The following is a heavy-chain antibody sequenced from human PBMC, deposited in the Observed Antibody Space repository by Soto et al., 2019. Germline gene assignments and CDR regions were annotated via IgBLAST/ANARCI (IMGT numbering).Heavy chain of an antibody. V-gene: IGHV4-59*08. CDR1: GGSISGHY. J-gene: IGHJ6*03. CDR2: MYYSGST. D-gene: IGHD3-16*01. Sequence: QVQLQESGPGLVKPSETLYLSCSVSGGSISGHYWSWVRQTPGQGLEWIGYMYYSGSTNYNPSLKSRVTISVDTSKNHFSLRLTSVTAADTAVYYGARGPYYDLMWNYSYMDVWGKGTTVTVSS. CDR3: ARGPYYDLMWNYSYMDV.